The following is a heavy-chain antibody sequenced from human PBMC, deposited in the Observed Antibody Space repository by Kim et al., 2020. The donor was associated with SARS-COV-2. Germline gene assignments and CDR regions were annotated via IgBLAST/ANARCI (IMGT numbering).Heavy chain of an antibody. Sequence: SVKVSCKASGGTFSSYAISWVRQAPGQGLEWMGGIIPIFGTANYAQKFQGRVTITADESTSTAYMELSSLRSEDTAVYYCARYYGSGNPVWFDPWGQGTLVTVSS. D-gene: IGHD3-10*01. CDR1: GGTFSSYA. CDR3: ARYYGSGNPVWFDP. V-gene: IGHV1-69*13. J-gene: IGHJ5*02. CDR2: IIPIFGTA.